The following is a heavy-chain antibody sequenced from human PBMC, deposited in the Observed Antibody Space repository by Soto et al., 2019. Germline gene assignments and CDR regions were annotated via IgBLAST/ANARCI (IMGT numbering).Heavy chain of an antibody. CDR1: GFTFSSYG. Sequence: GGSLRLSCAASGFTFSSYGMHWVRQAPGKGLEWVAVIWYDGSNKYYADSVKGRFTISRDNSKNTLYLQMNSLRAEDTAVYYCARGGFDYYDSSGYRYWGQGTLVTVYS. J-gene: IGHJ4*02. V-gene: IGHV3-33*01. CDR2: IWYDGSNK. D-gene: IGHD3-22*01. CDR3: ARGGFDYYDSSGYRY.